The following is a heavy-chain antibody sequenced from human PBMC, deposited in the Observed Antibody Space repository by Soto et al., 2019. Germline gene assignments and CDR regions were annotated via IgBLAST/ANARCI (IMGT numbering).Heavy chain of an antibody. D-gene: IGHD3-3*01. J-gene: IGHJ4*02. CDR1: GFTFSSYW. V-gene: IGHV3-74*01. CDR3: ARATRYDFWSGYVDLLDY. CDR2: INSDGSST. Sequence: GGSLRLSCAASGFTFSSYWMHWVRQAPGKGLVWVSRINSDGSSTSYADSVKGRFTISRDNAKNTLYLQMNSLGAEDTAVYYCARATRYDFWSGYVDLLDYWGQGTLVTVSS.